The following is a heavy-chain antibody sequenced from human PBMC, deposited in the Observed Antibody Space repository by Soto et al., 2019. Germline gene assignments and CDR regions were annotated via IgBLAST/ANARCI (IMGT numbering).Heavy chain of an antibody. CDR3: ARECRGMIFGGFDP. CDR2: IRYTGST. V-gene: IGHV4-59*01. D-gene: IGHD3-3*01. CDR1: GGSITSYY. J-gene: IGHJ5*02. Sequence: SETLSLTCTVSGGSITSYYCSWIRQPPGKGLEWIGYIRYTGSTNYNPSIKSRVTISVDTSKNQFSLQLSSVTAADTAVYYCARECRGMIFGGFDPWGQGTLVTVSS.